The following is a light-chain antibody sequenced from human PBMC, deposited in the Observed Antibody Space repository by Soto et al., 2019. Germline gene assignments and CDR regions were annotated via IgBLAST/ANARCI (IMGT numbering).Light chain of an antibody. J-gene: IGLJ2*01. CDR1: SSDIGGYTY. CDR2: EVD. V-gene: IGLV2-14*01. CDR3: SSYTSTTTPVL. Sequence: QSALTQPASVSGSPGQSITISCTGTSSDIGGYTYVSWYQQHPGKVPKLIIYEVDNRPSGVSHRFSGSKSGNTASLTISGLQAEDEADDYCSSYTSTTTPVLFGGGTKLTVL.